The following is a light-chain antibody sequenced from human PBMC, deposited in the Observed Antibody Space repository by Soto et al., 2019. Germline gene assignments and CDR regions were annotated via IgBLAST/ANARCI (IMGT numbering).Light chain of an antibody. J-gene: IGLJ2*01. Sequence: QSGLTQPASASGSPGQSITISCTGTSSDVGGYNYVSWYQQHPGKAPKLMIYEVSKRPSGVPDRFSGSKSGNTASLTVSGLQAEDEADYYCSSYAGSNNLVFGGGTKVTVL. CDR2: EVS. CDR1: SSDVGGYNY. V-gene: IGLV2-8*01. CDR3: SSYAGSNNLV.